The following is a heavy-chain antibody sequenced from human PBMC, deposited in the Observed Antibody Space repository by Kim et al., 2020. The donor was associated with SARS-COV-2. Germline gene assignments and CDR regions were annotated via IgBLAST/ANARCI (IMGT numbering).Heavy chain of an antibody. CDR3: AKLLRWFGELSRDY. Sequence: GGSLRLSCAASGFTFSSYAMSWVRQAPGKGLEWVSAISGSGGSTYYADSVKGRFTISRDNSKNTLYLQMNSLRAEDTAVYYCAKLLRWFGELSRDYWGQGTLVTVSS. J-gene: IGHJ4*02. D-gene: IGHD3-10*01. CDR1: GFTFSSYA. CDR2: ISGSGGST. V-gene: IGHV3-23*01.